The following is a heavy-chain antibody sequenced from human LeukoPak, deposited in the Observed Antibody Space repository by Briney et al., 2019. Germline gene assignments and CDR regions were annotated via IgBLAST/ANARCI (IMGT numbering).Heavy chain of an antibody. CDR3: ARVSIAARSPYYYGMDV. CDR2: IIPIFGTA. CDR1: GGTFSSYA. V-gene: IGHV1-69*01. Sequence: SVTVSCTASGGTFSSYAISWVRQAPGQGLEWMGGIIPIFGTASYAQKFQGRVTIIADESTSTAYMELSSLRSEDTAVYYCARVSIAARSPYYYGMDVWGQGTTVTVSS. D-gene: IGHD6-6*01. J-gene: IGHJ6*02.